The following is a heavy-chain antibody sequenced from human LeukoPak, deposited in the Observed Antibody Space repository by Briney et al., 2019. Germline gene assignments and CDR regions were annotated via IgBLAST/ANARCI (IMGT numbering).Heavy chain of an antibody. V-gene: IGHV3-23*01. D-gene: IGHD2-2*01. J-gene: IGHJ3*02. CDR2: ISGSGGST. CDR1: GFTFSSYG. CDR3: AKHGRNIVVVPAAIGAFDI. Sequence: GGSLRLSCAASGFTFSSYGRSWVRQAPGKGLEWVSAISGSGGSTYYADSVKGRFTISRDNSKNTLYLQMNSLRAEDTAVYYCAKHGRNIVVVPAAIGAFDIWGQGTMVTVPS.